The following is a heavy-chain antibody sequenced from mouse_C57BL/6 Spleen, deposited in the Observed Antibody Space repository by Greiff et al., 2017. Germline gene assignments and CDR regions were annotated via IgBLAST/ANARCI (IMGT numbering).Heavy chain of an antibody. V-gene: IGHV1-69*01. D-gene: IGHD2-12*01. CDR2: IDPSDSYT. CDR3: AREVRYWYFDV. J-gene: IGHJ1*03. Sequence: VQLQQPGAELVMPGASVKLSCKASGYTFTSYWMHWVKQRPGQGLEWIGEIDPSDSYTNYNQKFKGKSTLTVDKCSSTAYMQLSSLTSEDSAVYYCAREVRYWYFDVWGTGTTVTVSS. CDR1: GYTFTSYW.